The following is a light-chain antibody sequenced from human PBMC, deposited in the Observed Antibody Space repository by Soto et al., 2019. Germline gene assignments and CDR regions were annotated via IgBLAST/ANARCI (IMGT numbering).Light chain of an antibody. CDR2: DTS. CDR1: QGVTDY. Sequence: EIVLTQSPATLSLSPGERATLSCRASQGVTDYLAWYQQKPGQGPRLLIYDTSTRATAIPARFSGSESGTDFTLNISSREPEDFSVYYCLQRGRWPLTVGGVTRVDIK. V-gene: IGKV3-11*01. J-gene: IGKJ4*02. CDR3: LQRGRWPLT.